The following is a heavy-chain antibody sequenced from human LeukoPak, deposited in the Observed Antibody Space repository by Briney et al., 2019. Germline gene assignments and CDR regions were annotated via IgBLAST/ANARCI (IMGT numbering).Heavy chain of an antibody. Sequence: SETLSLTCTVSGGSISSYYWSWIRQPPGKGLEWIGYIYYSGSTKYNPSLKSRVTISVDTSKNQFSLKLYSVTAADTAVYYCARRYSGYGNAFDIWGQGTMVTVSS. CDR1: GGSISSYY. V-gene: IGHV4-59*08. J-gene: IGHJ3*02. D-gene: IGHD5-12*01. CDR2: IYYSGST. CDR3: ARRYSGYGNAFDI.